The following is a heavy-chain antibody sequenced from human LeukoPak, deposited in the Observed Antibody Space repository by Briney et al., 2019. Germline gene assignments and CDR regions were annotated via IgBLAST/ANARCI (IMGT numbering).Heavy chain of an antibody. CDR3: ARGDDTAGIDY. CDR2: ISYSGST. Sequence: PSETLTLTCTVSGGSISSDYWSWLRQTPEKGLEWIGYISYSGSTNYNPSLKSRVTISADTSKNQFSLKLRSVTAADTAVYYCARGDDTAGIDYWGQGTLVTVSS. CDR1: GGSISSDY. V-gene: IGHV4-59*01. D-gene: IGHD1-1*01. J-gene: IGHJ4*02.